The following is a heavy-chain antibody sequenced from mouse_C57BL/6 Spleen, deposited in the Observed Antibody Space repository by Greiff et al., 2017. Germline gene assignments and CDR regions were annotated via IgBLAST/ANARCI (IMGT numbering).Heavy chain of an antibody. V-gene: IGHV3-6*01. J-gene: IGHJ2*01. CDR3: ARKSPYLDY. CDR2: ISYDGSN. Sequence: EVQLQESGPGLVKPSQSLSLTCSVTGYSITSGYYWNWIRQFPGNKLEWMGYISYDGSNNYNPSLKNRISITRDTSKNQFFLKLNSVTTEDTATYYCARKSPYLDYWGQGTTLTVSS. CDR1: GYSITSGYY.